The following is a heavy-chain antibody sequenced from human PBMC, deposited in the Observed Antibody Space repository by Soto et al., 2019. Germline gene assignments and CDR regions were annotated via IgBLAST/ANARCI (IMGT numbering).Heavy chain of an antibody. Sequence: SETLSLTCPVSGGSISSYYWSWIRQPPGKGLEWIGYIYYSGSTNYNPSLKSRVTISVDTSKNQFSLKLSSVTAADTAVYYCARSTARGSGYFYWGQGTLVTVSS. CDR3: ARSTARGSGYFY. CDR2: IYYSGST. V-gene: IGHV4-59*01. D-gene: IGHD3-22*01. CDR1: GGSISSYY. J-gene: IGHJ4*02.